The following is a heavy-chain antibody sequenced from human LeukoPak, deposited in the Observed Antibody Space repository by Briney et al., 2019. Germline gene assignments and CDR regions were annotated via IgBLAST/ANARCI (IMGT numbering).Heavy chain of an antibody. CDR1: GFTFSSYA. Sequence: GGSLRLSCAASGFTFSSYAMNWVRQAPGKGLEWVSTIRGEGTVECYADSVRGRFTISRDNSKNILYLQMNSLRADDTAIYYCAKDRVSGWLYNWFDSWGQGTLVTVSS. CDR2: IRGEGTVE. CDR3: AKDRVSGWLYNWFDS. V-gene: IGHV3-23*01. J-gene: IGHJ5*01. D-gene: IGHD6-13*01.